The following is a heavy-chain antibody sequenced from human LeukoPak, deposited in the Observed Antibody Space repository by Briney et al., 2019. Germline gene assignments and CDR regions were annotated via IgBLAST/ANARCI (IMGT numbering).Heavy chain of an antibody. D-gene: IGHD3-10*01. CDR2: IWYDGSNK. CDR1: GFTFSSYG. V-gene: IGHV3-33*01. Sequence: GGSLRLSCAASGFTFSSYGMHWVRQAPGKGLEWVAVIWYDGSNKYYADSVKGRFTISRDNSKYTLYLQMNSLRAEDTAVYYCARDYGSAGGDYWGQGTLVTVSS. CDR3: ARDYGSAGGDY. J-gene: IGHJ4*02.